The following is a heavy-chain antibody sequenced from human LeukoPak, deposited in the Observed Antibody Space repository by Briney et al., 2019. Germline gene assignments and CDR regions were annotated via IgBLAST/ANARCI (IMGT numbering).Heavy chain of an antibody. D-gene: IGHD2-2*01. CDR2: ISAYNGNT. J-gene: IGHJ6*02. CDR3: ARDCSSTSCYWTNYYYYYGMDV. Sequence: GASVKVSCKASGYTFTSYGIRWVRQAPGQGLEWLGRISAYNGNTNYAQKLQGRVTMTTDTSTSTAYMELRSLRSDDTAVYYCARDCSSTSCYWTNYYYYYGMDVWGQGTAVTVSS. V-gene: IGHV1-18*01. CDR1: GYTFTSYG.